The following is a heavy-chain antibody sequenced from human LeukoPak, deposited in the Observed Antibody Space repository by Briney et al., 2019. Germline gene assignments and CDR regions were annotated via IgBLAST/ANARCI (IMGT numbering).Heavy chain of an antibody. CDR2: IRYDGSNK. V-gene: IGHV3-30*02. Sequence: GGSLRLSCAASGFTFSSYGMHWVRQAPGKGLERVAFIRYDGSNKYYADSVKGRFTISRDNSKNTLYLQMNSLRAEDTAVYYCANLCSSTSCYRFDYWGQGTLVTVSS. D-gene: IGHD2-2*02. CDR1: GFTFSSYG. J-gene: IGHJ4*02. CDR3: ANLCSSTSCYRFDY.